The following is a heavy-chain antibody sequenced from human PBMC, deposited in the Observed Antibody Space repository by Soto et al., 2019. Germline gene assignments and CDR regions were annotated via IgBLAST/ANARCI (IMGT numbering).Heavy chain of an antibody. CDR2: IYYSGST. Sequence: PSETLSLTCTVSGGSISSSSYYWGWIRQPPGKGLEWIWSIYYSGSTYYNPSLKSRVTISVDTSKNQFSLKLSSVTAADTAVYYCSGERVDSSGYSDYYYYGMDVWGQGTTVTVSS. J-gene: IGHJ6*02. V-gene: IGHV4-39*02. CDR3: SGERVDSSGYSDYYYYGMDV. D-gene: IGHD3-22*01. CDR1: GGSISSSSYY.